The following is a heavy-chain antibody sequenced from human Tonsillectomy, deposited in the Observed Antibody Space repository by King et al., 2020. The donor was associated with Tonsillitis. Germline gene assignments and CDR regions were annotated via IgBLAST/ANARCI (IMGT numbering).Heavy chain of an antibody. D-gene: IGHD1-26*01. CDR3: ARGGRDSGSPGRVDY. J-gene: IGHJ4*02. CDR2: IYYSGST. CDR1: GGSISSYY. Sequence: QVQLHESGPGLVKPSETLSRTCTVSGGSISSYYWNWIRQPPGKELEWIGYIYYSGSTNYNPSLKSRGTISVDTSQNQFSLKLTSVTAADTAVYYCARGGRDSGSPGRVDYWGQGTLVTVSS. V-gene: IGHV4-59*01.